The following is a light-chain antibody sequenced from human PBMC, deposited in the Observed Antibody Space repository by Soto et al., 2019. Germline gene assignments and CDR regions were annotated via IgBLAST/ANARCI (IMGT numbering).Light chain of an antibody. J-gene: IGKJ5*01. CDR2: GAS. V-gene: IGKV3-15*01. CDR1: QSVGTN. CDR3: QQLNYWPRIT. Sequence: DIVMTQSPGTLSVSPGERATLSCRASQSVGTNLAWYQQRPGQAPRLLVYGASTRASGIPPRFSGSGSGTDFTLTISSLQSEYFAVYYCQQLNYWPRITFGQGTRLEIK.